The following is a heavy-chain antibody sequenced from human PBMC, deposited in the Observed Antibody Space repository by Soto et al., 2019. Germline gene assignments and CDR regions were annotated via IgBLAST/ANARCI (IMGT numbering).Heavy chain of an antibody. Sequence: QVHLQESGPGLVKPSETVSLTCTIGASSISLYYWGWVRQPPGKGLEWIGSIYHSGSSYYNPSLKSRVSLSLEPSRGQLSLNLTSVTAADTAVYYCAREDDAAGMDVWGQGTTVIVSS. V-gene: IGHV4-38-2*02. CDR1: ASSISLYY. CDR2: IYHSGSS. CDR3: AREDDAAGMDV. J-gene: IGHJ6*02. D-gene: IGHD1-1*01.